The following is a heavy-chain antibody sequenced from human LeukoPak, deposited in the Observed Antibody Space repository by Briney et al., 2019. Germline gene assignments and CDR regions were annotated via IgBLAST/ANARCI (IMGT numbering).Heavy chain of an antibody. J-gene: IGHJ4*02. Sequence: GRSLRLSCAASGFTFDDYAMHWVRQAPGKGLEWVSGISWNSGSIGYADSVKGRFTISRDNAKNSLYLQMNSLRAEDTAVYYCAKGSGGSNDYWGQGTLVTVSS. V-gene: IGHV3-9*01. CDR1: GFTFDDYA. CDR2: ISWNSGSI. D-gene: IGHD4-23*01. CDR3: AKGSGGSNDY.